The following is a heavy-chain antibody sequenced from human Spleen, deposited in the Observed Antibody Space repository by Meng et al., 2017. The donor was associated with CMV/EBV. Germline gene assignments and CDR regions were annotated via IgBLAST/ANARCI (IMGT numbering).Heavy chain of an antibody. D-gene: IGHD4-11*01. Sequence: GESLKISCAASGFTFSSYWMSWVRQAPGKGLEWVANIKQDGSEKYYVDSVKGRFTISRDNAKNSVHMEMNSLRVEDTAVYYCARWYSNTWGDYYGMDVGGQGTTVTVSS. J-gene: IGHJ6*02. V-gene: IGHV3-7*01. CDR3: ARWYSNTWGDYYGMDV. CDR1: GFTFSSYW. CDR2: IKQDGSEK.